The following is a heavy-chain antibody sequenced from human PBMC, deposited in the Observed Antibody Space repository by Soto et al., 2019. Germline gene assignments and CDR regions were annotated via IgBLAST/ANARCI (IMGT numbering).Heavy chain of an antibody. CDR3: AREGQGGSGLYYYYYGMDV. Sequence: SEALSLTCTVSGGSISSGGYYWSWIRQHPGKGLEWIGYIYYSGSTYYNPSLKSRVTISVDTSKNQFSLKLSSVAAADTAVYYCAREGQGGSGLYYYYYGMDVWGQGTTVTVSS. D-gene: IGHD3-16*01. J-gene: IGHJ6*02. CDR2: IYYSGST. CDR1: GGSISSGGYY. V-gene: IGHV4-31*03.